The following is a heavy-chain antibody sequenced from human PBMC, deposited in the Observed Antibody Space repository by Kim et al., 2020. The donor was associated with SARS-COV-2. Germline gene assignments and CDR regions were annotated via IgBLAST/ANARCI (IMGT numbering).Heavy chain of an antibody. CDR1: GGSFSGYY. V-gene: IGHV4-34*01. D-gene: IGHD2-21*02. J-gene: IGHJ4*01. CDR2: INHSGST. Sequence: SETLSLTCAVYGGSFSGYYWSWIRQPPGKGLEWIGEINHSGSTNYNPSLKSRVTISVDTSKNQFSLKLSSVTAADTAVYYCARAQFLAYCGGDCYSGYF. CDR3: ARAQFLAYCGGDCYSGYF.